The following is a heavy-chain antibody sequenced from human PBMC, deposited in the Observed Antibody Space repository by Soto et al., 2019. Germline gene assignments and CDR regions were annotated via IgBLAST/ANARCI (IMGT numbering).Heavy chain of an antibody. CDR1: GFTFSSYA. J-gene: IGHJ4*02. CDR3: AKEGLRFLEWDRFDY. CDR2: ISGSGGST. V-gene: IGHV3-23*01. D-gene: IGHD3-3*01. Sequence: GGSLRLSCAASGFTFSSYAMSWVRHAPGKGLEWVSTISGSGGSTYYADSVKGRFTISRDNSKNTLYLQMNSLRAEDTAIYYCAKEGLRFLEWDRFDYWGQGTLVTVSS.